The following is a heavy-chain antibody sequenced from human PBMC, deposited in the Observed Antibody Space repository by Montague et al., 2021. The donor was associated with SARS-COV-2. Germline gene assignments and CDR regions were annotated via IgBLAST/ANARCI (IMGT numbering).Heavy chain of an antibody. J-gene: IGHJ4*02. CDR1: GGSFGDDH. V-gene: IGHV4-34*01. Sequence: SETLSLTCAVYGGSFGDDHWSWIRQPPGKGLEWIGDIKQSGRTNYNPSLESRVTISLDTSKNRFSLRVTSVTAADTAVYYCARDVRYYYDQWGQGILVTVSS. D-gene: IGHD3-10*01. CDR2: IKQSGRT. CDR3: ARDVRYYYDQ.